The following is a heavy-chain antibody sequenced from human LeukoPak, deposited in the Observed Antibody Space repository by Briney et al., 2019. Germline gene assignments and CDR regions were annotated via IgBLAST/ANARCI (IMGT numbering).Heavy chain of an antibody. CDR1: GDSINSNNYY. V-gene: IGHV4-39*01. CDR2: IYYSGST. Sequence: SETLSLTCSVSGDSINSNNYYWGWIRQPPGKGLEWIASIYYSGSTYYNPSLKSRVTISVDTSKNQFSLKLSSVTAADTAVYYCARRRRYCSSTSCYNWFDPWGQGTLVTVSS. D-gene: IGHD2-2*01. CDR3: ARRRRYCSSTSCYNWFDP. J-gene: IGHJ5*02.